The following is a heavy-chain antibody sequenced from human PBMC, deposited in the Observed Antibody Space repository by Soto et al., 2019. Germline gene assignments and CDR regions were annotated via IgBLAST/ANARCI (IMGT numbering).Heavy chain of an antibody. J-gene: IGHJ4*02. CDR3: AKDMNGGSGYYYFWPFDY. V-gene: IGHV3-23*01. D-gene: IGHD3-22*01. Sequence: EVQLLESGGGLVQPGGSLRLSCAASGFTFSSYAMSWVRQAPGKGLEWVSAISGSGGSTYYADSVKGRFTISRDNSKNTLYLQMNSLRAEDTVVYYCAKDMNGGSGYYYFWPFDYWGQGTLVTVSS. CDR1: GFTFSSYA. CDR2: ISGSGGST.